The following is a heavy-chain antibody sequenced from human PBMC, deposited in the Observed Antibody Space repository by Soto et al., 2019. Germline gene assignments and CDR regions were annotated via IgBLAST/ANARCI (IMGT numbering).Heavy chain of an antibody. CDR2: INHSGST. CDR3: ARILYYDFWSGLNDWFDP. Sequence: SETLSLTCAVYGGSFSDYYWSWIRQPPGKGLEWIGEINHSGSTNYNPSLKSRVTISVDTSKNQFSLKLSSVTAADTAMYYCARILYYDFWSGLNDWFDPWGQGTLVTVSS. V-gene: IGHV4-34*01. CDR1: GGSFSDYY. D-gene: IGHD3-3*01. J-gene: IGHJ5*02.